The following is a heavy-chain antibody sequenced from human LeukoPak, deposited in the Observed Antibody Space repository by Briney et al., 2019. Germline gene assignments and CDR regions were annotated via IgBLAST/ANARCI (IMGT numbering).Heavy chain of an antibody. Sequence: PSETLSLTCSVSGYSISSGYYWGWIRQPPGEGLEWIGSIHHTGVTYYNPSLESRVTISVDTSKNQFSLKLSSVTAADTAVYYCARVAYSSNSGDRWGQGTLVTVSS. CDR1: GYSISSGYY. J-gene: IGHJ5*02. D-gene: IGHD6-13*01. CDR3: ARVAYSSNSGDR. V-gene: IGHV4-38-2*02. CDR2: IHHTGVT.